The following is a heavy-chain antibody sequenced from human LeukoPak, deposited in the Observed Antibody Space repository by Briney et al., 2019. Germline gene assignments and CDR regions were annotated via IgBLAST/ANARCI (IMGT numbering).Heavy chain of an antibody. D-gene: IGHD3-10*01. V-gene: IGHV3-23*01. Sequence: GGSLRLSCGASGLTVSSYGMSWVRQAPGKGPEWVSTIIGSAVNTYYADSVKGRFTISRDDSKNMVYLQMNSLRAEDTAVYSCAKYTSGTSYRGLDQWGQGTLVTVSS. CDR1: GLTVSSYG. CDR2: IIGSAVNT. J-gene: IGHJ4*02. CDR3: AKYTSGTSYRGLDQ.